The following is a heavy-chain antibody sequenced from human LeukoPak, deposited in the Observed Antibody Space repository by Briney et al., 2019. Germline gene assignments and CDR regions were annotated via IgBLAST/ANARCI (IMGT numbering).Heavy chain of an antibody. CDR1: GYTLTELS. D-gene: IGHD3-16*02. V-gene: IGHV1-24*01. CDR3: ATGVGGIGELSFGDYYYYYYMDV. Sequence: GASVKVSCKVSGYTLTELSMPWVRQAPGKGLEWMGGFDPEDGETIYAQKFQGRVTMTEDTSTDTAYMELSSLRSEDTAVYYCATGVGGIGELSFGDYYYYYYMDVWGKGTTVTVSS. CDR2: FDPEDGET. J-gene: IGHJ6*03.